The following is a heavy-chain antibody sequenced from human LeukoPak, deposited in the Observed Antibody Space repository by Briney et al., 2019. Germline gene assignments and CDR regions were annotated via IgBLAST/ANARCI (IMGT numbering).Heavy chain of an antibody. J-gene: IGHJ4*02. D-gene: IGHD3-22*01. Sequence: GGSLRLSCAASGFTFSSYSMNWVRQAPGKGLEWVSSISSSSSYIYYADSVKGRFTISRDNAKNSLYLQMNSLRAEDTAVYYCARGDYDSSGYYYYFDYWSQGTLVTVSS. CDR3: ARGDYDSSGYYYYFDY. CDR2: ISSSSSYI. CDR1: GFTFSSYS. V-gene: IGHV3-21*01.